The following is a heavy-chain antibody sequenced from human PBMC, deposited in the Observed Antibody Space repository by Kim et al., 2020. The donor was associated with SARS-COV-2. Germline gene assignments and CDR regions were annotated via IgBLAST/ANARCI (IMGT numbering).Heavy chain of an antibody. D-gene: IGHD3-22*01. V-gene: IGHV3-30*18. CDR3: AKSGYYDSSGYWGHYFD. J-gene: IGHJ4*01. CDR2: ISYDGSNK. CDR1: GFTFSSYG. Sequence: GGSLRLSCAASGFTFSSYGMHWVRQAPGKGLEWVAVISYDGSNKYYADSVKGRFTISRDNSKNTLYLQMNSLRAEDTAVYYCAKSGYYDSSGYWGHYFD.